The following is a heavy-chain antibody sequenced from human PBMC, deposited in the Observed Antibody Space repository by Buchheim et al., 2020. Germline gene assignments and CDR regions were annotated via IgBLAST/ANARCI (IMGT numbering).Heavy chain of an antibody. J-gene: IGHJ4*02. Sequence: QVQLVESGGGVVQPGRSLRLSCAASGFPFSSYAMHWVRQSPGKGLEWVAVMSYDGSTKYYADSVKGRFTISRDNSKNQLYMQMNSLRAEDTAVYYCAKAGRRGSHSTHYFDYWGQGTL. CDR1: GFPFSSYA. CDR2: MSYDGSTK. D-gene: IGHD1-26*01. V-gene: IGHV3-30*04. CDR3: AKAGRRGSHSTHYFDY.